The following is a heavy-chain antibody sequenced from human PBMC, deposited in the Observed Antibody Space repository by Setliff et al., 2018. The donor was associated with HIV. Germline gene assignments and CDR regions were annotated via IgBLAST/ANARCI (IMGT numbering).Heavy chain of an antibody. Sequence: GGSLRLSCAASGFTFSSYAMHWVRQAPGKGLEWVAVISYDGSFKYYADSVKGRFTISRDNSKNTLYLQMNSLRAEDTAVYYCARVYDSSGYSLSIPGYWGQGTLVTVSS. D-gene: IGHD3-22*01. CDR1: GFTFSSYA. CDR3: ARVYDSSGYSLSIPGY. J-gene: IGHJ4*01. CDR2: ISYDGSFK. V-gene: IGHV3-30*04.